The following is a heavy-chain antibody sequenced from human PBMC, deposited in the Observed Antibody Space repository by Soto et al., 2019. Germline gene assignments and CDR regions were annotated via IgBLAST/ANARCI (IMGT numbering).Heavy chain of an antibody. CDR2: ISYDGSNK. Sequence: GGSLRLSCAASGFTFSSYGMHWVRQAPGKGLEWVAVISYDGSNKYYADSVKGRFTISRDNSKNTLYLQMNSLRAEDTAVYYCAKDLGKVRGDKRDYFDYWGQGTLVTVSS. CDR3: AKDLGKVRGDKRDYFDY. CDR1: GFTFSSYG. J-gene: IGHJ4*02. V-gene: IGHV3-30*18. D-gene: IGHD3-10*01.